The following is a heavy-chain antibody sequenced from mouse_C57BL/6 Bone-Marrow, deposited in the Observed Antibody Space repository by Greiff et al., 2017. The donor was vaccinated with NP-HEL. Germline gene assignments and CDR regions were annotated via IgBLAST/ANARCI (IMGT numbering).Heavy chain of an antibody. Sequence: EVHLVESGGGLVQPGGSLKLSCAASGFTFSDYGMAWVRQAPRKGPEWVAFISHLAYSIYYADTVTGRFTISRENDKNTLYLEMSSRRSEDTAMDYCASQAEYSNFAYWGQGTMVTVSA. CDR3: ASQAEYSNFAY. CDR1: GFTFSDYG. J-gene: IGHJ3*01. CDR2: ISHLAYSI. V-gene: IGHV5-15*01. D-gene: IGHD2-5*01.